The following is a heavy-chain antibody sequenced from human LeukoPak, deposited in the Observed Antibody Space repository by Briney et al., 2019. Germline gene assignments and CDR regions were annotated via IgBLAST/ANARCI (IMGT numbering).Heavy chain of an antibody. D-gene: IGHD3-10*01. CDR1: GDTFTSNY. CDR2: IAPSSGTT. J-gene: IGHJ4*02. V-gene: IGHV1-46*01. Sequence: ASVKVTCKASGDTFTSNYMHWVRQAPGQGLEWMGVIAPSSGTTSYAQKFQGRVTMTRDTSTSTLYMELSSLTSEDTAVYYCARASGSSAVPFDYWGQGTLVTVSS. CDR3: ARASGSSAVPFDY.